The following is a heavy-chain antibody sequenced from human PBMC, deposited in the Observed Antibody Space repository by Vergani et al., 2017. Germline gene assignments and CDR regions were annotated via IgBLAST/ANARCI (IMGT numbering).Heavy chain of an antibody. J-gene: IGHJ4*02. CDR3: AKTQNRWQQQTPDY. D-gene: IGHD6-13*01. Sequence: QLVESGGGWVQPGGSLRLSCVVSGFDFSSYIMNWVRQAPGKGLEWVSFVSTGTKSQSYAESVKGRFTISRDSAKNSLYLQMNSLRAEDTAVYYCAKTQNRWQQQTPDYWGQGTLVTVSS. V-gene: IGHV3-48*01. CDR1: GFDFSSYI. CDR2: VSTGTKSQ.